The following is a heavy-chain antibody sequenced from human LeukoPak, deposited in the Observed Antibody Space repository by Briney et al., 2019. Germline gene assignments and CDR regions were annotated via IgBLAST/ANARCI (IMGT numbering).Heavy chain of an antibody. CDR2: IDPSDSET. CDR1: GYSFTSYW. Sequence: GESLKISCKAPGYSFTSYWIGWVRQMPGKGLEWMGIIDPSDSETRYTPSFQGQVTISADKSLSTAYLQWNSLRASDTAMYYCARQTAMGRSGDYWGQGTLVTVSS. J-gene: IGHJ4*02. CDR3: ARQTAMGRSGDY. D-gene: IGHD5-18*01. V-gene: IGHV5-51*01.